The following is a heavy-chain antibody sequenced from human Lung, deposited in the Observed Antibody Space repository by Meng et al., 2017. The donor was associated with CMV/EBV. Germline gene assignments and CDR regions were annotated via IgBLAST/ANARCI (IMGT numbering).Heavy chain of an antibody. J-gene: IGHJ3*02. CDR3: ARESGEDAFDI. D-gene: IGHD7-27*01. CDR1: GYTFTGFY. Sequence: ASVXVSCKTSGYTFTGFYIHWVRQAPGQGLEWMGWINPNSGGTEYAQKFQGRVTMTRDTSISTAYMELSRLRSDDTAVYYCARESGEDAFDIWGQGPMVTVSS. CDR2: INPNSGGT. V-gene: IGHV1-2*02.